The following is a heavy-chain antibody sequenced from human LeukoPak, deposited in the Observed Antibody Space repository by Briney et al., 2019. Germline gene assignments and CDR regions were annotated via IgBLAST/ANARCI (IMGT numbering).Heavy chain of an antibody. CDR2: IYYSGST. D-gene: IGHD3-3*01. J-gene: IGHJ4*02. CDR1: GGSIRSGDYY. CDR3: AREGTYDFWSGYSTPGSFDY. V-gene: IGHV4-30-4*01. Sequence: SETLSLTCTVSGGSIRSGDYYWSWIRQPPGKGLEWIGYIYYSGSTYYNPSLKSRVTISVDTSKNQFSLKLSSVTAADTAVYYCAREGTYDFWSGYSTPGSFDYWGQGTLVTVSS.